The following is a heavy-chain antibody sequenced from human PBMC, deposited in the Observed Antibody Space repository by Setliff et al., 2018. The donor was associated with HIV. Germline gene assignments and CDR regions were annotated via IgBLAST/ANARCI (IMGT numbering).Heavy chain of an antibody. Sequence: SETLSLTCTVSGGSISSYFCSWIRQPAEKGLEWIGRIYTSGSTNYNPSLKNRVTMSVDTSKNQFSLKLSSVTAADTAVYYCARHSGRLLDRYAFDIWGQGTMVTVSS. V-gene: IGHV4-4*07. CDR3: ARHSGRLLDRYAFDI. CDR2: IYTSGST. J-gene: IGHJ3*02. CDR1: GGSISSYF. D-gene: IGHD1-26*01.